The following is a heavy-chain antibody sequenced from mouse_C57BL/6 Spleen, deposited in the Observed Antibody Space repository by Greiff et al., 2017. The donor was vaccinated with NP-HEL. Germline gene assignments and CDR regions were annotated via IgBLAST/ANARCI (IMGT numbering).Heavy chain of an antibody. CDR1: GYTFTSYW. CDR2: IDPSDSET. Sequence: QVQLQQPGAELVRPGSSVKLPCKASGYTFTSYWMHWVKQRPIQGLEWIGNIDPSDSETHYNQKFKDKATLTVDKSSSTAYMQLSSLTSEDSAVYYCARRASGEYYFDYWGQGTTLTVSS. V-gene: IGHV1-52*01. CDR3: ARRASGEYYFDY. D-gene: IGHD3-2*02. J-gene: IGHJ2*01.